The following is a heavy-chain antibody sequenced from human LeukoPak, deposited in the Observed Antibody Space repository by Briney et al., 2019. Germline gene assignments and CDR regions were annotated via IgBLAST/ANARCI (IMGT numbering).Heavy chain of an antibody. V-gene: IGHV3-48*03. CDR1: GFTFSSYE. D-gene: IGHD6-19*01. CDR2: ISSSGSTI. Sequence: PGGSLRLSWAASGFTFSSYEMNWVRQAPGKGLEWVSYISSSGSTIYYADSVKGRFTISRDNAKNSLYLQMNSLRAEDTAVYYCARSSGWFCFDYWGQGTLVTVSS. CDR3: ARSSGWFCFDY. J-gene: IGHJ4*02.